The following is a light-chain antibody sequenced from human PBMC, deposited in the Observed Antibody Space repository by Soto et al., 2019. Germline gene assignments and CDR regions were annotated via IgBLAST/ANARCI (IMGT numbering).Light chain of an antibody. CDR3: QQYDSYPFT. CDR1: QSSNNW. J-gene: IGKJ4*01. CDR2: KAS. Sequence: DIQMTQSPSTLSASEGDRVTITCRASQSSNNWLAWYQQKPGKAPKLLISKASNLKSGVPSRFSGTGSVTEFTLAIISLQPDDFAGYYCQQYDSYPFTCGGGTKVEI. V-gene: IGKV1-5*03.